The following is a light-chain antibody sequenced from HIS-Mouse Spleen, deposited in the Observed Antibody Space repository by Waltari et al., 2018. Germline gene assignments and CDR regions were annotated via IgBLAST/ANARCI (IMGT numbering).Light chain of an antibody. CDR2: EDS. Sequence: SYELTQPPSVSVSPGQTARITCSGDALPKKYAYWYQQKSGQAPWLVIYEDSKRPSGIPVRFSGSSSGTMATLTISGAQVEDEADYYCYSTDSSGNHRVFGGGTKLTVL. J-gene: IGLJ2*01. CDR3: YSTDSSGNHRV. V-gene: IGLV3-10*01. CDR1: ALPKKY.